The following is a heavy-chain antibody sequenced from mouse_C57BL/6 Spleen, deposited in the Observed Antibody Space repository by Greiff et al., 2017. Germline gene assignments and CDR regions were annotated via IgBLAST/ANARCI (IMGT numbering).Heavy chain of an antibody. Sequence: VQLQQSGAELVRPGASVKLSCKASGYTFTSYGISWVKQRTGQGLEWIGEIYPGSGNTYYNEKFKGKATLTADKSSSTAYMELRSLTSVDSAVDVCDNGEDGSGFHFEDWGTGTTLTVSS. CDR1: GYTFTSYG. J-gene: IGHJ2*01. D-gene: IGHD3-2*02. CDR2: IYPGSGNT. CDR3: DNGEDGSGFHFED. V-gene: IGHV1-81*01.